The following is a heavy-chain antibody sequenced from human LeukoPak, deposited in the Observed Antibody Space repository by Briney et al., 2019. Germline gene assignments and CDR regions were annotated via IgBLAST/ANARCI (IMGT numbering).Heavy chain of an antibody. CDR1: GGSISSITYY. CDR2: MYYSGST. V-gene: IGHV4-39*07. CDR3: ARGDSGWYLGLGFDY. D-gene: IGHD6-19*01. J-gene: IGHJ4*02. Sequence: SETLSLTCTVSGGSISSITYYWGWIRQPPGKGLEWIGTMYYSGSTNYNPSLKSRVTISVDTSKNQVSLKLRSVTAADTAVYYCARGDSGWYLGLGFDYWGQGTLVTVSS.